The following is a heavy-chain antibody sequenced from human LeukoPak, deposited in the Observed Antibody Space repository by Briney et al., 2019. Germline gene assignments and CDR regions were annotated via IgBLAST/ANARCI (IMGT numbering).Heavy chain of an antibody. V-gene: IGHV3-23*05. CDR3: ARSVPDYTRFDY. Sequence: PGGSLRLSCVAFGFTLSDYAMNWVRQAPGKGLEWVSTFKTKYHQVYYAESVRGRFTISTDNSRNTVFLQMNSLRADDTALYYCARSVPDYTRFDYWGQGALVTVSS. J-gene: IGHJ4*02. CDR2: FKTKYHQV. CDR1: GFTLSDYA. D-gene: IGHD4-11*01.